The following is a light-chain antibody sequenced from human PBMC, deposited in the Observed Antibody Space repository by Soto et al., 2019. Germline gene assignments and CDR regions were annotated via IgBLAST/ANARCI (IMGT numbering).Light chain of an antibody. CDR1: QGISSH. V-gene: IGKV1-9*01. CDR2: ATS. CDR3: QQVKSYPIT. Sequence: IQLTQSPSSLSASVGDRVTITCRASQGISSHLAWYQQKPGKAPKLLIYATSTLQSGVPSRFSGSGSGADFTLTISSLQPEDFVTYYCQQVKSYPITFGQGTRLEIK. J-gene: IGKJ5*01.